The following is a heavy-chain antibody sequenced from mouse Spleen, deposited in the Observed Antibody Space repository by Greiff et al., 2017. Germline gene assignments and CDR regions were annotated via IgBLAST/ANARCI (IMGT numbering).Heavy chain of an antibody. CDR2: INPSNGRT. Sequence: VQLQQPGAELVKPGASVKLSCKASGYTFTSYWMHWVKQRPGQGLEWIGEINPSNGRTNYNERFKSKATLTVDKSSSTAYMQLSSLTSEDSAVYYCASNYYGSSYWYFDVWGAGTTVTVSS. CDR1: GYTFTSYW. V-gene: IGHV1S81*02. D-gene: IGHD1-1*01. J-gene: IGHJ1*01. CDR3: ASNYYGSSYWYFDV.